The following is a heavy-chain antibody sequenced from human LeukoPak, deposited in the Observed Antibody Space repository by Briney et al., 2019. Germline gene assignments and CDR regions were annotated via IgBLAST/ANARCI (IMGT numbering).Heavy chain of an antibody. CDR3: ARDAYYYGSGTYLL. CDR2: IRYDGSNK. V-gene: IGHV3-30*02. CDR1: GFTFSSYG. D-gene: IGHD3-10*01. J-gene: IGHJ4*02. Sequence: GGSLRLSCAASGFTFSSYGMHWVRQAPGKGLEWVAFIRYDGSNKYYADSVKGRFTISRDNSKNTLYLQMNSLRAEDTAVYYCARDAYYYGSGTYLLWGQGTLVTVSS.